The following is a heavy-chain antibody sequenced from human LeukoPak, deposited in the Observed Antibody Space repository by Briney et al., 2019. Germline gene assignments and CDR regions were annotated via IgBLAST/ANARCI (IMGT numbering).Heavy chain of an antibody. D-gene: IGHD5-18*01. CDR3: AKDGYSYQIGYYMDV. CDR2: ISWDGGST. Sequence: GGSLRLSCAASGFTFDDYAMHWVRQAPGKGLEWVSLISWDGGSTYYADSVKGRFTISRDNSKNSLYLQMNSLRAEDTALYYCAKDGYSYQIGYYMDVWGKGTTVTVSS. V-gene: IGHV3-43D*03. CDR1: GFTFDDYA. J-gene: IGHJ6*03.